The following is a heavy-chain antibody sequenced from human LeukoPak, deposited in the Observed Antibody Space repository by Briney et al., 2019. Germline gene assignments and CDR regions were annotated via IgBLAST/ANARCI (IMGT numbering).Heavy chain of an antibody. D-gene: IGHD5-12*01. V-gene: IGHV4-34*01. CDR2: INHSGST. CDR3: ASLRPIAYYYYGMDV. J-gene: IGHJ6*02. Sequence: SETLSLTCAVYGGSFSGYYWSWIRQPPGKGLEWIGEINHSGSTNYNPSLKSRVTISVDTSKNQFSLKLSSVTAADTAVYYCASLRPIAYYYYGMDVWGQGTTVPVSS. CDR1: GGSFSGYY.